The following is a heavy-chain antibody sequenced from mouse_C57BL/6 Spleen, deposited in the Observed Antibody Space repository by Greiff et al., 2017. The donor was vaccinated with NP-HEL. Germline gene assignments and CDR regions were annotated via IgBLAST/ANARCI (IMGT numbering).Heavy chain of an antibody. CDR1: GYAFTNYL. Sequence: VQLQQSGAELVRPGTSVKVSCKASGYAFTNYLIEWVKQRPGQGLEWIGVINPGSGGTNYNEKFKGKATLTADKSSSTAYMQLSSLTSEDSAVYFCARSGTGTRYFDVWGTGTTVTVSS. CDR3: ARSGTGTRYFDV. D-gene: IGHD4-1*01. CDR2: INPGSGGT. J-gene: IGHJ1*03. V-gene: IGHV1-54*01.